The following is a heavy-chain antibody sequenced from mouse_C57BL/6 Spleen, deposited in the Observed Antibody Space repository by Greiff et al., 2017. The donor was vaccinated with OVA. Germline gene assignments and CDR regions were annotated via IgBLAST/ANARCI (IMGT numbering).Heavy chain of an antibody. CDR3: GTGTGAMDY. J-gene: IGHJ4*01. CDR2: IDPSDSYT. CDR1: GYTFTSYW. D-gene: IGHD4-1*01. V-gene: IGHV1-69*01. Sequence: QVQLQQPGAELVMPGASVKLSCTASGYTFTSYWMHWVKQRPGQGLEWIGEIDPSDSYTNYNQKFKGKSTLTVDKSSSTAYMQLSSLTSEDAAVYYCGTGTGAMDYWGQGTSVTVSS.